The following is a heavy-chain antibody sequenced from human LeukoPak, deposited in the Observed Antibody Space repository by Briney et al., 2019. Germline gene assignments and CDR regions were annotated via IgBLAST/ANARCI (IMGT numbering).Heavy chain of an antibody. CDR2: FSGSGGGT. J-gene: IGHJ5*02. CDR3: ARDQLAVAGTRWFDP. D-gene: IGHD6-19*01. V-gene: IGHV3-23*01. CDR1: GFTFSSYA. Sequence: GGSLRLSCAASGFTFSSYAMSWVRQAPGKGLEWVSAFSGSGGGTYYADSVKGRFTISRDNSKNTLYLQMNSLRAEDTAVYYCARDQLAVAGTRWFDPWGQGTLVTVSS.